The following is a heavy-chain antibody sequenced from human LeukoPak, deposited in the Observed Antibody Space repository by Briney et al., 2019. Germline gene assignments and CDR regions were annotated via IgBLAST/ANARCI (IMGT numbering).Heavy chain of an antibody. CDR2: MNPNSGNT. Sequence: GASVKVSCKASGYTFTSYDINWVRQATGQGLEWMGWMNPNSGNTGYAQKFQGRVTMTRNTSISTAYMELSSLRPEDTAVYYCARGRGTGVYYYYYGMDVWGQGTTVTVSS. D-gene: IGHD1-1*01. J-gene: IGHJ6*02. V-gene: IGHV1-8*01. CDR3: ARGRGTGVYYYYYGMDV. CDR1: GYTFTSYD.